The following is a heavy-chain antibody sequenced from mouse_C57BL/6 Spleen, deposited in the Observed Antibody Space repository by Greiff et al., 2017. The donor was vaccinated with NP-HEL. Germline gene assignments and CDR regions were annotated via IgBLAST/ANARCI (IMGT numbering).Heavy chain of an antibody. Sequence: EVQLQQSGPVLVKPGASVKMSCKASGYTFTDYYMNWVKQSHGKSLEWIGVINPYNGGTSYNQKFKGKATLTVDKSSSTAYMELNRLTSEDSAVYYCAREGANYDGSSYWYFDVWGTGTTVTVSS. CDR3: AREGANYDGSSYWYFDV. D-gene: IGHD1-1*01. CDR1: GYTFTDYY. CDR2: INPYNGGT. V-gene: IGHV1-19*01. J-gene: IGHJ1*03.